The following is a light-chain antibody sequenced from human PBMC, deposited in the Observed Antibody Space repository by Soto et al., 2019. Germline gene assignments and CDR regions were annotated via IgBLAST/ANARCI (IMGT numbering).Light chain of an antibody. CDR3: QQHYDTPLT. CDR2: WAS. V-gene: IGKV4-1*01. CDR1: QTILYSSNNKNY. Sequence: DIVMTQSPDSLAVSLGERATINCKSSQTILYSSNNKNYLAWYQQKPGQPPKLLIYWASTRESVVPDRFSGSGSGTDFTLTISSLQAEDVAVYYCQQHYDTPLTIGGGTKVEIK. J-gene: IGKJ4*01.